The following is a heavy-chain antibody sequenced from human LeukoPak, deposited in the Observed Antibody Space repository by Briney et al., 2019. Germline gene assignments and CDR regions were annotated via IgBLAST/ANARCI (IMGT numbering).Heavy chain of an antibody. CDR1: GGSFSGYY. V-gene: IGHV4-34*01. CDR2: INHSGST. Sequence: SETLSPTSAVYGGSFSGYYWSWIRQPPGKGREWIGEINHSGSTTYNPSLKSRVTISVDTAKNQFSLKLSSVAAADAAVSYCDRGLGGPVDFDYWGQGTLVTVSS. J-gene: IGHJ4*02. D-gene: IGHD4-23*01. CDR3: DRGLGGPVDFDY.